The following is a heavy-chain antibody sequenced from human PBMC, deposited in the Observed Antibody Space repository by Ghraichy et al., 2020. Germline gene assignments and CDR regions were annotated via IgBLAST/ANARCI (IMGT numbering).Heavy chain of an antibody. D-gene: IGHD2-2*01. J-gene: IGHJ4*02. V-gene: IGHV1-8*03. Sequence: ASVKVSCKASAYIFGTYDITWVRQATGQGLEWMGWMNPSSGNTGYAQSFQGRVTFTRDTSTNTAYMEIISLRSEDTAVYYCARAIRYQLLSEYWGQGTLVTVSS. CDR1: AYIFGTYD. CDR2: MNPSSGNT. CDR3: ARAIRYQLLSEY.